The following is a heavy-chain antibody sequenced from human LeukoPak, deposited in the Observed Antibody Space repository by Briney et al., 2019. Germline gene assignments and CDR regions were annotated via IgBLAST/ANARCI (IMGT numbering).Heavy chain of an antibody. D-gene: IGHD6-6*01. CDR2: IIPIFGIA. V-gene: IGHV1-69*04. CDR1: GGTFSSYA. CDR3: AREEQLAPFDY. J-gene: IGHJ4*02. Sequence: GAPVKVSCKASGGTFSSYAISWVRQAPGQGLEWMGRIIPIFGIANYAQKFQGRVTITADKSTSTAYMELSSLRSEDTAVYYCAREEQLAPFDYWGQGTLVTVSS.